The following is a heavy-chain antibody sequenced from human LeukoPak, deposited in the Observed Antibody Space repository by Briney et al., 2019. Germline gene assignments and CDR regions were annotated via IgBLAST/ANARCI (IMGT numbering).Heavy chain of an antibody. CDR3: AKSAAAAGIKAFDI. CDR1: GFTFNSYA. J-gene: IGHJ3*02. D-gene: IGHD6-13*01. V-gene: IGHV3-23*01. Sequence: GGSLRLSCAASGFTFNSYAMSWVRQAPGKGLEWVSAIRSSGDSTYYADSVKGRFTISRDNSKNTLYLQMNSLRAEDTALYYCAKSAAAAGIKAFDIWGQGTMVTVSS. CDR2: IRSSGDST.